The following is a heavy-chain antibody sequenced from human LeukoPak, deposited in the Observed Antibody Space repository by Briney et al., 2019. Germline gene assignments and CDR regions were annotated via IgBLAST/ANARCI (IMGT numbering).Heavy chain of an antibody. CDR3: ARDGGSAWFLDY. CDR1: GFDFSDYY. V-gene: IGHV3-11*04. Sequence: GGSLRLSCAASGFDFSDYYMSWIRQAPGKGLEWISNIKTTGLTTYYADSVKGRFTISRDNAKNSLFLQMNSLRAEDTAVYYCARDGGSAWFLDYWGQGTLVTVSS. D-gene: IGHD6-19*01. CDR2: IKTTGLTT. J-gene: IGHJ4*02.